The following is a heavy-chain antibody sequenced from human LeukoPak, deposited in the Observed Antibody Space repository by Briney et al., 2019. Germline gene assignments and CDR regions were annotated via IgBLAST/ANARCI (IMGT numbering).Heavy chain of an antibody. CDR3: ARVTGYMTEDYFDY. CDR2: IYYSGST. V-gene: IGHV4-39*07. CDR1: GGSISSSSYY. Sequence: SETLSLTCTVSGGSISSSSYYWGWIRQPPGKGLEWIGSIYYSGSTNYNPSLKSRVTISVDTSKNQFSLRLSSVTAADTAVYYCARVTGYMTEDYFDYWGQGTLITVSS. J-gene: IGHJ4*02. D-gene: IGHD6-13*01.